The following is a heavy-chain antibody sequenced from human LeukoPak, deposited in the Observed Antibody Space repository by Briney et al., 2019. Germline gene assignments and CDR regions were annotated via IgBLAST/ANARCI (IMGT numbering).Heavy chain of an antibody. CDR3: ACAPITSPFYFDY. CDR1: GFAFDEHG. Sequence: PGGSLRLSCTASGFAFDEHGMIWVRQVPGKGLEWVSGINWSGGSTGYADPLRGRFTISRDNAKNSLYLQMDSLRAEDTALYYCACAPITSPFYFDYWGQGTLVTVSS. D-gene: IGHD2-2*01. CDR2: INWSGGST. V-gene: IGHV3-20*04. J-gene: IGHJ4*02.